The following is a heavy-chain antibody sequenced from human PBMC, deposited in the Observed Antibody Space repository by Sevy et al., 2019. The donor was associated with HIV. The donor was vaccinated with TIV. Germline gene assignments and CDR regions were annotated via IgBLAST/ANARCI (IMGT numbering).Heavy chain of an antibody. CDR1: GFTVSSNY. D-gene: IGHD3-22*01. V-gene: IGHV3-53*01. CDR2: IYSGGST. J-gene: IGHJ4*02. CDR3: ATPNPYYYDSSGYYYSFNY. Sequence: GGSLRLSCAASGFTVSSNYMSWVRQAPGKGLEWVLVIYSGGSTYYADSVKGRFTISRDNSKNTLYLQMNSLRAEDTAVYYCATPNPYYYDSSGYYYSFNYWGQGTLVTVSS.